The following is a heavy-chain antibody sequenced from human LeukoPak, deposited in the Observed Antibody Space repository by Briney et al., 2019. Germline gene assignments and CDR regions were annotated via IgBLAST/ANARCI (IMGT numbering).Heavy chain of an antibody. V-gene: IGHV3-53*01. CDR3: ARVSNYDSGAWGALDY. Sequence: PGGSLRLSCAASGFTVSSNYMSWVRQAPGKGLEWVSVIYSGGSTYYADSVKGRFTISRDNSKNTLYLQMNSLRAEDTAVYYCARVSNYDSGAWGALDYWGQGTLVTVSS. J-gene: IGHJ4*02. CDR2: IYSGGST. D-gene: IGHD3-22*01. CDR1: GFTVSSNY.